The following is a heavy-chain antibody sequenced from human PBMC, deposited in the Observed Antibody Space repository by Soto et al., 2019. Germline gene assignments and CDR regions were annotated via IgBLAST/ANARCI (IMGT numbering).Heavy chain of an antibody. CDR3: ATGLKAARDWFDP. CDR2: FDHEDGET. V-gene: IGHV1-24*01. Sequence: ASVKVSCKVSVYTLTELSMHWVRQASGKGLGWMGGFDHEDGETIYAQKFQGRVTMTEDTSTDTAYMELSSLRFENTAVYYCATGLKAARDWFDPWGQGTLVTVSS. CDR1: VYTLTELS. J-gene: IGHJ5*02. D-gene: IGHD6-6*01.